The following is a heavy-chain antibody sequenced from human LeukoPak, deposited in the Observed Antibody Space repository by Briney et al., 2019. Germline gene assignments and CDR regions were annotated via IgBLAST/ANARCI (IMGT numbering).Heavy chain of an antibody. D-gene: IGHD3-10*01. J-gene: IGHJ4*02. CDR2: IKTDGSNT. V-gene: IGHV3-74*01. CDR3: ANLVGARITMVRGANFPVPSLDY. Sequence: GGSLRLSCAASGLTFSSYWMHWVRQAPGKGLVWVSRIKTDGSNTNYADSVKGRFTISRDNSKNTLYLQMNSLRAEDTAVYYCANLVGARITMVRGANFPVPSLDYWGQGTLVTVSS. CDR1: GLTFSSYW.